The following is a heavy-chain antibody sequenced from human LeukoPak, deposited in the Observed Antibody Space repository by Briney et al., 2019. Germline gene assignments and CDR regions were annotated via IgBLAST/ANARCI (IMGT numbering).Heavy chain of an antibody. V-gene: IGHV4-39*01. CDR2: IYYSGST. Sequence: PSETLSLTCTVSGGSISSSSYYWGWIRQPPGKGPEWIGSIYYSGSTYYNPSLKSRVTISVDTSKNQFSLKLSSVTAADTAVYYCARLRYSGSYYVYYWGQGTLVTVSS. J-gene: IGHJ4*02. CDR1: GGSISSSSYY. CDR3: ARLRYSGSYYVYY. D-gene: IGHD1-26*01.